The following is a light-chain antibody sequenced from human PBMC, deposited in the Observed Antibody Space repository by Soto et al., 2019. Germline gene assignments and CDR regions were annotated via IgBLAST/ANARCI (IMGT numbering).Light chain of an antibody. V-gene: IGKV1-5*01. Sequence: DIQMTQSPSTLSASVGDRVTITCRASQSISSWLAWYQQKPGKAPKLLIYDASSLESGVPSRFSGSGSGTEFTLTISRLEPEDFAVYYCQHYGSSLAFGGGTKVEIK. J-gene: IGKJ4*01. CDR3: QHYGSSLA. CDR1: QSISSW. CDR2: DAS.